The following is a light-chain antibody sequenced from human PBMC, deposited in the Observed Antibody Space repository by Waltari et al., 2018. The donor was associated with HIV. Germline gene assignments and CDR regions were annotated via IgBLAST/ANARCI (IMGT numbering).Light chain of an antibody. CDR3: QQYNNWPET. Sequence: EKVMTQSPATLSVSPGERATLSCRASQRVSSNFAGYQQRPGQAPRLLIYGASTRATGIPARFSGSGSGTEFTLTISSLQSEDFAVYYCQQYNNWPETFGQGTKVEI. CDR1: QRVSSN. CDR2: GAS. V-gene: IGKV3-15*01. J-gene: IGKJ1*01.